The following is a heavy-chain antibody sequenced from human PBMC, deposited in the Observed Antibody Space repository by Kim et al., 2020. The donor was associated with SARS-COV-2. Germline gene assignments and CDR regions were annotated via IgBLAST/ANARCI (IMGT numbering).Heavy chain of an antibody. J-gene: IGHJ6*02. V-gene: IGHV3-23*01. Sequence: ESLKGRFTISRDNSKHTLYLQMNSLSPEDTAIYYCTRGSTTSVHFYYGMDVWGQGTTVTVSS. CDR3: TRGSTTSVHFYYGMDV. D-gene: IGHD4-17*01.